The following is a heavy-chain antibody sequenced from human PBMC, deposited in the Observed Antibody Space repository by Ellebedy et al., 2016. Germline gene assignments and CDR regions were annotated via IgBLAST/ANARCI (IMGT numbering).Heavy chain of an antibody. V-gene: IGHV3-21*01. D-gene: IGHD5-18*01. Sequence: GESLKISCEASGFTFSSSDMTWVRQAPGKGLEWVASISRRSSYIDYRDTVKGRFTISRDDARNSVFLQMNSLRAEDAAVYYCARENPNTSMGHPTFDYWGQGNLVTVSS. CDR2: ISRRSSYI. CDR1: GFTFSSSD. J-gene: IGHJ4*01. CDR3: ARENPNTSMGHPTFDY.